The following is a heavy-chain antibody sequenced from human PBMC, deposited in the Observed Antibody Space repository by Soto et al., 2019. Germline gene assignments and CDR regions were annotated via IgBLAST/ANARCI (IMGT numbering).Heavy chain of an antibody. CDR2: IYYSGST. J-gene: IGHJ4*02. Sequence: PSETLSLTCTVSGGSISTNTHYWGWIRQPPGKGLEWIGNIYYSGSTSYNPSLKSRVTISVDTSKNQFSLHLSSVTAADTAVYYCARRPQTTKSFVFDYWGQGTLVTVSS. CDR3: ARRPQTTKSFVFDY. D-gene: IGHD1-7*01. V-gene: IGHV4-39*01. CDR1: GGSISTNTHY.